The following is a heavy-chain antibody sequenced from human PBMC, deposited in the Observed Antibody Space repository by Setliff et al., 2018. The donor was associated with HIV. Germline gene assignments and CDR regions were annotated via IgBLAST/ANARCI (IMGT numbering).Heavy chain of an antibody. CDR2: INWNSVYR. Sequence: SLRLSCEASGFTFDDYAMHWGRQAPGKGLEWVAGINWNSVYRAYADSVQGRFTISRDNAKNLVYLEMNSLRPEDTALYFCAKDYGDGHNWGAFDIWGQGMMVTVSS. V-gene: IGHV3-9*01. CDR1: GFTFDDYA. CDR3: AKDYGDGHNWGAFDI. D-gene: IGHD1-1*01. J-gene: IGHJ3*02.